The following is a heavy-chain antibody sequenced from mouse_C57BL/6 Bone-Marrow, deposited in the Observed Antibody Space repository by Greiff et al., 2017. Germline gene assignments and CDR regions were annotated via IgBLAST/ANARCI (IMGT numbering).Heavy chain of an antibody. Sequence: EVQLVESGGGLVKPGGSLKLSCAASGFTFSSYAMSWVRQTPEKRLEWVATISDGGSSTYYPDTGKGRFTISIDNAKNNLCLQISHLKSEDTAMYYCSRRWGYSRNYFDYWGQGTTLTVSS. CDR3: SRRWGYSRNYFDY. J-gene: IGHJ2*01. V-gene: IGHV5-4*03. D-gene: IGHD2-3*01. CDR1: GFTFSSYA. CDR2: ISDGGSST.